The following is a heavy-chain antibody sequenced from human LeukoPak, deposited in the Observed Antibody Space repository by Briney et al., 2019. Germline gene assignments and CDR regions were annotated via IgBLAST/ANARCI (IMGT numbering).Heavy chain of an antibody. Sequence: PSETLSLTCTVSGGSISSSYYWGWIRQPPGKGLEWIGSIYYSGSTYYNPSLKSRVTISVDTSKNQFSLKLSSVTAADTAVYYCASLGSGSYDLDYWGQGTLVTVSS. CDR3: ASLGSGSYDLDY. CDR1: GGSISSSYY. V-gene: IGHV4-39*01. J-gene: IGHJ4*02. D-gene: IGHD1-26*01. CDR2: IYYSGST.